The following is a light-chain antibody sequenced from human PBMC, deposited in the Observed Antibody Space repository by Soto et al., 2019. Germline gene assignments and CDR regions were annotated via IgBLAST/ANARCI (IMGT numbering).Light chain of an antibody. V-gene: IGKV3-20*01. CDR2: LAS. CDR3: QQYGSSPWT. CDR1: QSITNNY. J-gene: IGKJ1*01. Sequence: EIVLTQSPGTLSFSPGERATLSCRASQSITNNYLAWYQQKPGQAPRLLIYLASNRAAGIPDRFSGSGSGADFTLTIHRLEPEDFAVYHCQQYGSSPWTFGQVTKVDIQ.